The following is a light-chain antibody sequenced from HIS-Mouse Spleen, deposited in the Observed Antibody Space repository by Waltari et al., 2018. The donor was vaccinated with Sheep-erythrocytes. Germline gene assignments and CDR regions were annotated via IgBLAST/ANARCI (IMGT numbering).Light chain of an antibody. CDR1: SSDVGRYNL. CDR2: EGS. J-gene: IGLJ3*02. Sequence: QSALTQLASVSGSPGPSITISCIGTSSDVGRYNLVSWYQQHPGKAPKLMIYEGSKRPSGVSNRFSGSKSGNTASLTISGLQAEDEADYYCCSYAGSSTWVFGGGTKLTVL. CDR3: CSYAGSSTWV. V-gene: IGLV2-23*01.